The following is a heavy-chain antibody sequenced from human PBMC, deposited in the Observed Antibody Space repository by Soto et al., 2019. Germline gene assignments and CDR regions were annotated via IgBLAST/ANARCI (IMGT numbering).Heavy chain of an antibody. Sequence: QVQLVESGGGVVQPGRSLRLSCAASGFSFSSYGMHWVRQAPGKGLEWVAVIWYDGSTKYYADSVKGRFTISRDSYKNTLYAQVNRVSSEYTCVYYCARDGCYDVLNGYYTNFHYCGQGTLVAVS. D-gene: IGHD3-9*01. J-gene: IGHJ4*02. CDR3: ARDGCYDVLNGYYTNFHY. CDR2: IWYDGSTK. V-gene: IGHV3-33*08. CDR1: GFSFSSYG.